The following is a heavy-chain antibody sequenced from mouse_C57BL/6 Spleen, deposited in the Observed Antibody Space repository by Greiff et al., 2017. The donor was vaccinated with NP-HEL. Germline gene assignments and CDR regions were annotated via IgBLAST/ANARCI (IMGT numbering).Heavy chain of an antibody. J-gene: IGHJ4*01. CDR1: GYTFTDYY. CDR3: AREGLGSSSFYAMDY. Sequence: EVQLQQSGPELVKPGASVKISCKASGYTFTDYYMNWVKQSHGKSLEWIGDINPNNGGTSYNQKFKGKATLTVDKSSSTAYMELRSLTSEDSAVYYCAREGLGSSSFYAMDYWGQGTSVTVSS. D-gene: IGHD1-1*01. V-gene: IGHV1-26*01. CDR2: INPNNGGT.